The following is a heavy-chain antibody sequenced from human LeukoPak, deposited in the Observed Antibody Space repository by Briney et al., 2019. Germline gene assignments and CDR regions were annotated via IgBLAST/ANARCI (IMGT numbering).Heavy chain of an antibody. V-gene: IGHV3-74*01. CDR3: ARGKIGYYYGDYDGY. J-gene: IGHJ4*02. CDR1: GFSYSGYS. Sequence: GGSLRLSCTASGFSYSGYSMHWVRQAPGKGLEWVSGIQRDGSSPTYADSVKGRFTISRDNAKGSVYLQMNSLRDEDTAVYYCARGKIGYYYGDYDGYWGQGTLVTVSS. CDR2: IQRDGSSP. D-gene: IGHD4-17*01.